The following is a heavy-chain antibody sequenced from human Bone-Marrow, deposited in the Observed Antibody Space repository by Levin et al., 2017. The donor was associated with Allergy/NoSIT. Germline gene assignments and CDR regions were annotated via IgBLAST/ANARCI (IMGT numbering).Heavy chain of an antibody. D-gene: IGHD3-3*01. Sequence: PGGSLRLSCAASGFTFSSYWMSWVRQAPGKGLEWVANIKQDGSEKYYVDSVKGRFTISRDNAKNSLYLQMNSLRAEDTAVYYCARDGVHYDFWSGSEYGHRYYYYYMDVWGKGTTVTVSS. CDR1: GFTFSSYW. CDR3: ARDGVHYDFWSGSEYGHRYYYYYMDV. CDR2: IKQDGSEK. J-gene: IGHJ6*03. V-gene: IGHV3-7*03.